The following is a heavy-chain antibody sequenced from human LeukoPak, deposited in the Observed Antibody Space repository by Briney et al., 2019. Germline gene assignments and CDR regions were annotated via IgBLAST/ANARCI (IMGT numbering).Heavy chain of an antibody. D-gene: IGHD2-15*01. J-gene: IGHJ6*03. CDR1: GYTFTSYG. Sequence: SVKVSCTASGYTFTSYGISWVRQAPGQGLEWIGGIIPIFGTANYAQKFQGRVTITADESTSTAYMELSSLRSEDTAVYYCARDRLIRCSGGSCYSTPYYYYMDVWGKGTTVTISS. V-gene: IGHV1-69*13. CDR2: IIPIFGTA. CDR3: ARDRLIRCSGGSCYSTPYYYYMDV.